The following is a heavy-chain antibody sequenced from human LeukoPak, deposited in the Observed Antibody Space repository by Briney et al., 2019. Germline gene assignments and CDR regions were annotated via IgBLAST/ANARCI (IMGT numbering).Heavy chain of an antibody. J-gene: IGHJ6*03. V-gene: IGHV3-30*04. CDR3: ARVPAALYYYMDV. CDR1: GFTFSSYA. D-gene: IGHD2-2*01. Sequence: RRSLRLSCAASGFTFSSYAMHWVRQAPGKGLEWVTIISYDGSKKYYADYVKGRFTISRDNSKNTLYLQMNSLRAEDTAVYYCARVPAALYYYMDVWGKGTTVTVSS. CDR2: ISYDGSKK.